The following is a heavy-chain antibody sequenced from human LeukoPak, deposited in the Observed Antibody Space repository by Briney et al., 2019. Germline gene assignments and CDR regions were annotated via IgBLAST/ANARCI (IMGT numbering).Heavy chain of an antibody. D-gene: IGHD5-18*01. Sequence: SETLSLTCTVFGGSISSYYWSWIRQPPGKGLEWIGYIYYSGSTNYNPSLKSRVTISVDTSKNQFSLKLSSVTAADTAVYYCARELWLSGMDVWGQGTTVTVSS. CDR2: IYYSGST. CDR3: ARELWLSGMDV. V-gene: IGHV4-59*01. J-gene: IGHJ6*02. CDR1: GGSISSYY.